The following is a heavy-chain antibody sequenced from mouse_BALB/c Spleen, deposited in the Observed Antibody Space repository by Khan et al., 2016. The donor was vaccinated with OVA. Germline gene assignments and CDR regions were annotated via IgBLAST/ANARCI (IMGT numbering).Heavy chain of an antibody. D-gene: IGHD2-14*01. CDR3: AREGAYYRSDGWFAY. J-gene: IGHJ3*01. CDR2: IIPSNDYT. V-gene: IGHV1-4*01. CDR1: GYTLTTYT. Sequence: VKRQKSGAELARPGASVKMSCKASGYTLTTYTIHWVKQRPGQGLEWIGYIIPSNDYTNYNQKFKDRATLTADKSSSTAYMQLSSLTSEDSAVYYCAREGAYYRSDGWFAYWGQGTLVTVSA.